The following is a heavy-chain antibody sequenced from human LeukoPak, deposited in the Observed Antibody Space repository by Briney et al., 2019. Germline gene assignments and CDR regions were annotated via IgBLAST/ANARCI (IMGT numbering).Heavy chain of an antibody. J-gene: IGHJ4*02. CDR1: GGSIGSGSYY. Sequence: SETLSLTCTVSGGSIGSGSYYWSWIRQPAGKGLEWIGRIYTSGSTNYNPSLKSRVTISVDTSKNQFSLKLSSVTVADTAVYFCARVSGTLGGVPYLGQGTLVTVSS. CDR3: ARVSGTLGGVPY. V-gene: IGHV4-61*02. CDR2: IYTSGST. D-gene: IGHD3-16*01.